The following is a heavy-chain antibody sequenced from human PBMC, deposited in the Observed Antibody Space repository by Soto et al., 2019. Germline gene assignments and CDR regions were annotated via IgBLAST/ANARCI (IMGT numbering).Heavy chain of an antibody. CDR1: SGSISSSNW. V-gene: IGHV4-4*02. CDR3: ASVTGATYYFCYYMGV. D-gene: IGHD1-26*01. J-gene: IGHJ6*03. CDR2: IYHSGST. Sequence: QVQLQESGPGLVKPSGTLSRTCAVSSGSISSSNWWSWVRQPPGKGLKWIGEIYHSGSTNYNPSLKSRVTISVDKAKIQFSLEQASVTAADKAVYYCASVTGATYYFCYYMGVWGKGTTVCVSS.